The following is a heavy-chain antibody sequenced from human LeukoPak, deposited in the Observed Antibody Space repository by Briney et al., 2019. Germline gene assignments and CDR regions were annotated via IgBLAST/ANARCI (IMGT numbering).Heavy chain of an antibody. CDR2: INHSGST. CDR1: GGSFSGYY. D-gene: IGHD5-24*01. CDR3: ASGDGYKIDY. Sequence: PSETLSLTCAVYGGSFSGYYWSWIRQPPGKGLEWIGEINHSGSTNYNPSLKSRVTISVDTSKNQFSLKLSSVTAAGTAVYYCASGDGYKIDYWGQGTLVTVSP. V-gene: IGHV4-34*01. J-gene: IGHJ4*02.